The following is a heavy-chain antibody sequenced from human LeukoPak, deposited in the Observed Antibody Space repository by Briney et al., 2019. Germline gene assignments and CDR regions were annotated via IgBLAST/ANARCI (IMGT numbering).Heavy chain of an antibody. J-gene: IGHJ6*02. V-gene: IGHV4-59*01. D-gene: IGHD6-13*01. CDR3: ATGINSSSWFQYGMDV. Sequence: SQTLSLTCTVSGGSISSYYWSWIRQPPGKGLEWIGYIYYSGSTNYNPSLKSRVTISVDTSKNQFSLKLSSVTAADTAVYYCATGINSSSWFQYGMDVWGQGTRSPSP. CDR1: GGSISSYY. CDR2: IYYSGST.